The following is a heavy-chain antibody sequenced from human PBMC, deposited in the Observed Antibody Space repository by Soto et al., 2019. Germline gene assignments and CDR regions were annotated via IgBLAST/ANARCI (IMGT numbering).Heavy chain of an antibody. CDR1: VGSFSGYY. CDR3: ARDLWGYCGTDCYPLDV. CDR2: INHSGST. D-gene: IGHD2-21*02. Sequence: SETLSLTCAVYVGSFSGYYWSWIRQPPGKGLEWIGEINHSGSTNYNPSLKSRVTISVDTSKNQFSLKLNSVTAADTAVYYCARDLWGYCGTDCYPLDVWGQGTTVTVS. J-gene: IGHJ6*02. V-gene: IGHV4-34*01.